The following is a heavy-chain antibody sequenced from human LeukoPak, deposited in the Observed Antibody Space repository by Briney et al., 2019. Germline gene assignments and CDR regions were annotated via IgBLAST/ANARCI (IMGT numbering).Heavy chain of an antibody. V-gene: IGHV3-33*01. J-gene: IGHJ4*02. CDR1: GFTFSSYG. Sequence: GGSLRLSCAASGFTFSSYGMHWVRQAPDKGMEWVAVIWYDGSNKYYADSVKGRFTISRDNSKNTLYLQMNSLRAEDTAVYYCAREPPADYYDSSGYYPIDYWGQGTLVTVSS. D-gene: IGHD3-22*01. CDR3: AREPPADYYDSSGYYPIDY. CDR2: IWYDGSNK.